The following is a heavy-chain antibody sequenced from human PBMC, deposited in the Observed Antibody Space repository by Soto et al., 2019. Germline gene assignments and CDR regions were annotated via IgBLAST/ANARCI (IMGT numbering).Heavy chain of an antibody. CDR1: GFTFSSYS. CDR3: ARDAATMVRGVIYFDY. D-gene: IGHD3-10*01. J-gene: IGHJ4*02. CDR2: ISSSSSTI. Sequence: PGGSLRLSCAASGFTFSSYSMNWVRQAPGKGLEWVSYISSSSSTIYYADSVKGRFTISRDNAKNSLYLQMNTLRDEDTAVYYCARDAATMVRGVIYFDYWGQGTLVTVSS. V-gene: IGHV3-48*02.